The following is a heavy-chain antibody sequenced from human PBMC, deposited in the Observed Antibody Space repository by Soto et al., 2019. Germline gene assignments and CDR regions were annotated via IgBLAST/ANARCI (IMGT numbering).Heavy chain of an antibody. CDR1: GFTFSNAW. V-gene: IGHV3-15*01. Sequence: GGSLRLSCAASGFTFSNAWMSWVRQAPGKGLEWVGRIKSKTDGGTTDYAAPVKGRFTISRDDSKNTLYLQMNSLRPEDTAVYYCAKDLEGYCTTTSCYTYFGLDVWGQGTTVTVSS. CDR2: IKSKTDGGTT. CDR3: AKDLEGYCTTTSCYTYFGLDV. D-gene: IGHD2-2*01. J-gene: IGHJ6*02.